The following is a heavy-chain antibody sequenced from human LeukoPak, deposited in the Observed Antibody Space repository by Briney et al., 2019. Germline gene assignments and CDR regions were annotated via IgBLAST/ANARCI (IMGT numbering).Heavy chain of an antibody. CDR3: ATEPIKGCGDISLH. CDR2: ISAYNGNT. V-gene: IGHV1-18*01. D-gene: IGHD2-15*01. Sequence: GASVKVSCKASGYTFTSYGISWVRQAPGQGLEWMGWISAYNGNTNYAQKFQGRVTITADESTSTAYMELSSLRSEDTAVYYCATEPIKGCGDISLHWGQGTLVTVSS. CDR1: GYTFTSYG. J-gene: IGHJ4*02.